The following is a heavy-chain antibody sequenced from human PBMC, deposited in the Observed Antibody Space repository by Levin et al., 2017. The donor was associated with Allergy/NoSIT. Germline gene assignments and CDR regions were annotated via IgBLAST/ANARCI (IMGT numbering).Heavy chain of an antibody. CDR2: ISYDGSNK. J-gene: IGHJ3*02. V-gene: IGHV3-30-3*01. D-gene: IGHD6-13*01. CDR1: GFTFSSYA. CDR3: ARDYRGAAAGSKRGYAFDI. Sequence: GGSLRLSCAASGFTFSSYAMHWVRQAPGKGLEWVAVISYDGSNKYYADSVKGRFTISRDNSKNTLYLQMNSLRAEDTAVYYCARDYRGAAAGSKRGYAFDIWGQGTMVTVSS.